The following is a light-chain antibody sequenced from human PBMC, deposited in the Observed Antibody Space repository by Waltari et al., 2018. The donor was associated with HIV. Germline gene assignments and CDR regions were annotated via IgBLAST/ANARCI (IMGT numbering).Light chain of an antibody. J-gene: IGKJ1*01. Sequence: DIQMTQSPSSLAASVGDTVTITCRASQGISIDLAWYQQKSGKVPKLLIYKTSTLQPGVSSRFSGSGSGTHFTLTISNLQPEDVSTYFCQNYNSAPLTFGPGTKVEIK. V-gene: IGKV1-27*01. CDR3: QNYNSAPLT. CDR2: KTS. CDR1: QGISID.